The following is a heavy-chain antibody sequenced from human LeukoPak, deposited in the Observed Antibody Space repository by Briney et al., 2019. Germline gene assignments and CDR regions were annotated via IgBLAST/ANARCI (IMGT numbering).Heavy chain of an antibody. V-gene: IGHV1-2*02. CDR2: INPNSGGT. D-gene: IGHD3-22*01. CDR3: ARGSTMIVVVPSDY. CDR1: GYTFTGYY. J-gene: IGHJ4*02. Sequence: ASVKVSFKASGYTFTGYYMHWVRQAPGQGLEWMGWINPNSGGTNYAQKFQGRVTMTRDTSISTAYMELSRLRSDDTAVYYCARGSTMIVVVPSDYWGQGTLVTVSS.